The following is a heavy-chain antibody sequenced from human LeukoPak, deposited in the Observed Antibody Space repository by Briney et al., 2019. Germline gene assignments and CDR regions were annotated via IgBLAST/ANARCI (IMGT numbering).Heavy chain of an antibody. CDR3: ARVTSQWLVLSGY. J-gene: IGHJ4*02. V-gene: IGHV1-8*01. Sequence: GASVKVSCKASGYTFTNYDINWVRQATGQGLEWMGWMNPNSGNTGYAQKFQGRVTMTRNTSISTAYMELSSLRSEDTAVYYCARVTSQWLVLSGYWGQGTLVTVSS. CDR2: MNPNSGNT. CDR1: GYTFTNYD. D-gene: IGHD6-19*01.